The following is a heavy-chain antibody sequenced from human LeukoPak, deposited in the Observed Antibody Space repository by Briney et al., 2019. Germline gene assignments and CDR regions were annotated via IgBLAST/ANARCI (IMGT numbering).Heavy chain of an antibody. V-gene: IGHV4-30-4*01. CDR3: ARVRSYGYYFDY. Sequence: SETLSLTCTVSGGSISSGDYCWSWIRQPPGKGLEWIGYIYYSGSTYYNPSLKSRVTISVDTSKSQFSLKLSSVTAADTAVYYCARVRSYGYYFDYWGQGTLVTVSS. CDR1: GGSISSGDYC. CDR2: IYYSGST. D-gene: IGHD5-18*01. J-gene: IGHJ4*02.